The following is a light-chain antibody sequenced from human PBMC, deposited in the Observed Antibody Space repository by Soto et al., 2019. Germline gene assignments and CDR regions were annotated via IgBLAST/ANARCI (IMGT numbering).Light chain of an antibody. CDR1: SSGVGNYSY. CDR3: TSYTSSNTFYV. Sequence: QAVVTQPASVSGSPGQSITLSCTRASSGVGNYSYVSWYQQHPGRVPKLMIYDDNYRPSGVSNRFSGSESGNTASLTISGLQTEAEADFYCTSYTSSNTFYVFGTGTKLTVL. J-gene: IGLJ1*01. V-gene: IGLV2-14*03. CDR2: DDN.